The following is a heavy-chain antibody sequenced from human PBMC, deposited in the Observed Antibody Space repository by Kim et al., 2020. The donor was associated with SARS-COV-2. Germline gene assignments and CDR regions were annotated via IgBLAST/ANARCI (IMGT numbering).Heavy chain of an antibody. Sequence: GGSLRLSCVASGFTFSSHNMNWVRQTPDKGLEWVALIGSVPGLIYYTDSVKGRFIISRDNARNSLFLQMDNLRAEDTAVYYCARDFLNSGSYSFYYWGQG. J-gene: IGHJ4*02. CDR1: GFTFSSHN. V-gene: IGHV3-48*04. CDR2: IGSVPGLI. D-gene: IGHD3-10*01. CDR3: ARDFLNSGSYSFYY.